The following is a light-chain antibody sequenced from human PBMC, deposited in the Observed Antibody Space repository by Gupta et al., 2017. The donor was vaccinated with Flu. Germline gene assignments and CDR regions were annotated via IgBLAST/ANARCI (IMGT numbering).Light chain of an antibody. CDR3: QQDNSWPLT. Sequence: PGTLSVSPGERATLSCRASQSVYSNLAWYRQKPGQVPRLLMYDVSTRATGIPDRFSGSGSGTEFTLTISSLQSEDFAVYYCQQDNSWPLTFGHGTKVDIK. J-gene: IGKJ3*01. CDR1: QSVYSN. CDR2: DVS. V-gene: IGKV3-15*01.